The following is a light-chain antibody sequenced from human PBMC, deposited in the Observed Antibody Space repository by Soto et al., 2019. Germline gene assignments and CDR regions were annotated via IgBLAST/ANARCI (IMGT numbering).Light chain of an antibody. J-gene: IGLJ2*01. CDR1: RSNIGRNT. V-gene: IGLV1-44*01. CDR2: SNN. CDR3: SSYAGGNNYVV. Sequence: QSVLTQPPSASGTPGQRVAISCSGGRSNIGRNTVNWYQQLPGTAPKLLIFSNNQRPSGVPDRFSGSKSDTSASLAISGLQSEDEGDYYCSSYAGGNNYVVFGGGTKLTVL.